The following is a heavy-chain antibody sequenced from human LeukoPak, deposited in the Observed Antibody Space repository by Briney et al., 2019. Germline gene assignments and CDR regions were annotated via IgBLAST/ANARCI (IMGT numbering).Heavy chain of an antibody. J-gene: IGHJ4*02. V-gene: IGHV4-39*01. CDR2: IYYSGST. D-gene: IGHD2-21*02. CDR3: ARQSGDWAYYFDY. CDR1: GGSISSSSYY. Sequence: KPSETLSLTCTVSGGSISSSSYYWGWIRQPPGKGLEWIGSIYYSGSTYYNPSLKSRVTISVDTSKNQFSLKLSSVTAADTAVYYCARQSGDWAYYFDYWGQGTRVTVSS.